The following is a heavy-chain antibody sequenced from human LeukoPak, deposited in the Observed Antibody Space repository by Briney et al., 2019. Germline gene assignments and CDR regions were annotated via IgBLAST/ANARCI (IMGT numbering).Heavy chain of an antibody. J-gene: IGHJ4*02. D-gene: IGHD4-17*01. CDR3: ARSFDYGDYEEGFDY. CDR2: IYPADSDT. CDR1: GYRFANYW. Sequence: GESLKISCKGSGYRFANYWIGWVRQMPGKGLEWMGIIYPADSDTRYSLSFQGQVTISADKSITTAYLQWSSLKASDTAIYYCARSFDYGDYEEGFDYWGQGTLVTVSS. V-gene: IGHV5-51*01.